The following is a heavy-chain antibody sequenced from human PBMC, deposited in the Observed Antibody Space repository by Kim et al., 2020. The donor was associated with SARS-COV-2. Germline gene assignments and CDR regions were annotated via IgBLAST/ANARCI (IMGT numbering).Heavy chain of an antibody. Sequence: GESLKISCKGSGYSFTSYWIGWVRQMPGKGLEWMGIIYPGDSDTRYSPSFQGQVTISADKSISTAYLQWSSLKASDTAMYYCARFPARQQWLVMVPAAGYFDYWGQGTLVTVSS. D-gene: IGHD6-19*01. V-gene: IGHV5-51*01. CDR1: GYSFTSYW. CDR2: IYPGDSDT. CDR3: ARFPARQQWLVMVPAAGYFDY. J-gene: IGHJ4*02.